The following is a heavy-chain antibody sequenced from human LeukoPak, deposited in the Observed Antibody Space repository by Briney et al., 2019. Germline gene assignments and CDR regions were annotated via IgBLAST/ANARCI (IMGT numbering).Heavy chain of an antibody. D-gene: IGHD6-13*01. V-gene: IGHV4-59*12. J-gene: IGHJ4*02. CDR3: ARDHSSSSEDY. CDR1: GGSISSYY. CDR2: IYYSGST. Sequence: PSETLSLTCTVSGGSISSYYWSWIRQPPGKGLEWIGYIYYSGSTNYNPSLKSRVTISVKTSKNQFSLKLNSVTAADTAVYYCARDHSSSSEDYWGQGTLVTVSS.